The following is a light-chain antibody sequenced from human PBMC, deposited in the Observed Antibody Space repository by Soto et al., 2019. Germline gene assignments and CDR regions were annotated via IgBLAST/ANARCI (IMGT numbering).Light chain of an antibody. CDR3: CSYAGSSTFYV. CDR2: EVS. Sequence: QSALTQPASVSGSPGQSITISCTGTSSDVGGYKYVSWYQQHPGKAPKLMIYEVSNRPSGVSNRFSGSKSGNTASLTISGLQAEDEADYYCCSYAGSSTFYVFGTGTKVTVL. V-gene: IGLV2-23*02. CDR1: SSDVGGYKY. J-gene: IGLJ1*01.